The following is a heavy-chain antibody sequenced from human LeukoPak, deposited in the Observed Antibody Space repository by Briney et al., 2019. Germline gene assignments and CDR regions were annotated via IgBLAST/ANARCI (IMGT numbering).Heavy chain of an antibody. CDR2: INYNGRTDWRT. CDR1: GGSISSYY. D-gene: IGHD2-21*02. Sequence: PSETLSLTCTVSGGSISSYYWTWIRQPPGKGLEWIGYINYNGRTDWRTDYNPSLKSRVTISVDTSKNHFTLQLRSVTVADTALYYCARFNSLLLYGGWFAPWGQGTLVTVSS. V-gene: IGHV4-59*08. J-gene: IGHJ5*02. CDR3: ARFNSLLLYGGWFAP.